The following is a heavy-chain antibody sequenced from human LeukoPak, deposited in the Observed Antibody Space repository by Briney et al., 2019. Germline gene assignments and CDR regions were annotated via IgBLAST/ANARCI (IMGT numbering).Heavy chain of an antibody. J-gene: IGHJ4*02. CDR3: ARDGGTYYYGSGSSIDY. CDR2: IIPILGIA. Sequence: ASVKVSCKASGGTFSSYAISWVRQAPGQGLEWMGRIIPILGIANYAQKFQGRVTITADESTSTAYMELSSLRSEDTAVYYCARDGGTYYYGSGSSIDYWGQGTLVTVSS. V-gene: IGHV1-69*04. D-gene: IGHD3-10*01. CDR1: GGTFSSYA.